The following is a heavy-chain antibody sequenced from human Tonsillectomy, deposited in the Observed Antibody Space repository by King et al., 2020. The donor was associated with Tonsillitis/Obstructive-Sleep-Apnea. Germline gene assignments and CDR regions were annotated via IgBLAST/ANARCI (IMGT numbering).Heavy chain of an antibody. J-gene: IGHJ4*02. Sequence: KQLVQSGPEVKKPGTSVKVSCKASGFTFTSSAVQWVRQARGQRLEWIGWIVVGSGNTNYAQKFQERVTITRDMSTSTAYMELSSLRSEDTAVYYCAASGLAAAVTRVDYWGQGTLVTVSS. CDR2: IVVGSGNT. CDR1: GFTFTSSA. D-gene: IGHD6-13*01. V-gene: IGHV1-58*01. CDR3: AASGLAAAVTRVDY.